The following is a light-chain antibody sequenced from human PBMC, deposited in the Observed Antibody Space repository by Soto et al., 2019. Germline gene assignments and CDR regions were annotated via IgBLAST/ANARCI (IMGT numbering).Light chain of an antibody. CDR2: AAS. J-gene: IGKJ1*01. CDR3: QQGYDIWT. Sequence: DIQMTQSPSSLSASVGDRVTITCRASQSISTFLNWYQHKPGKAPKLLIYAASTLQSGVPSRFSGSGSGTDFTLTISSLQPEDFATYYCQQGYDIWTFGQGTKVEIK. V-gene: IGKV1-39*01. CDR1: QSISTF.